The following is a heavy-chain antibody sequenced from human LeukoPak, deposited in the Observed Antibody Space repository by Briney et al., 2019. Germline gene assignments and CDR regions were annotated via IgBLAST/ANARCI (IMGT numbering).Heavy chain of an antibody. CDR3: AKDLDIVIVPASWFDP. J-gene: IGHJ5*02. CDR1: GFTFSRYS. D-gene: IGHD2-2*03. V-gene: IGHV3-21*01. Sequence: PGGSLRLSCAASGFTFSRYSMNWVRQTPGKGLEWVSSISSTSSYLFYADSVKGRFTISRDNAKNSLYLQMNSLRAEDTAVYYCAKDLDIVIVPASWFDPWGQGTLVTVSS. CDR2: ISSTSSYL.